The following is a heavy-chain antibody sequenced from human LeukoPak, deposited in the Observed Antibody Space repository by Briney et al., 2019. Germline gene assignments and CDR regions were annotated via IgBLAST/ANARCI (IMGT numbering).Heavy chain of an antibody. D-gene: IGHD2-2*01. Sequence: SETLSLTCTVSGGSISSYYWSWIRQPPGKGLEWIEYIYTSGSTNYNPSLKSRVTISVDSSKNQFSLKLSSVTAADTAVYYCARHGGYCSSTSCYAAGLGSIFGVVMHAFDIWGQGTMVTVSS. CDR1: GGSISSYY. J-gene: IGHJ3*02. CDR2: IYTSGST. V-gene: IGHV4-4*09. CDR3: ARHGGYCSSTSCYAAGLGSIFGVVMHAFDI.